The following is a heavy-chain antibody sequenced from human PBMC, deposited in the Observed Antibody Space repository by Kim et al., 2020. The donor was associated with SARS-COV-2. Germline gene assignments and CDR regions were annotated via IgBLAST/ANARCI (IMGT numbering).Heavy chain of an antibody. Sequence: GESLKISCKGSGYSFTSYWIGWVRQMPGKGLEWMGIIYPGDSDTRYSPSFQGQVTISADKSISTAYLQWSSLKASDTAMYYCARQRPDYDILTGYSDLPAPNFDYWGQGTLVTVSS. J-gene: IGHJ4*02. V-gene: IGHV5-51*01. CDR3: ARQRPDYDILTGYSDLPAPNFDY. CDR2: IYPGDSDT. CDR1: GYSFTSYW. D-gene: IGHD3-9*01.